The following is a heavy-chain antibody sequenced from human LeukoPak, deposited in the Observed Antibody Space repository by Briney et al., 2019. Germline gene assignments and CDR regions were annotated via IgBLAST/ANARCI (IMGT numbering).Heavy chain of an antibody. Sequence: GGSLRLSCAASGFNVSNNYMSWVRQAPGKGLEWVSVIYSGGSTYYADSVKGRFTISRDNSKNTLYLQMNSLRAEDTAVYYCARDNSIAAAGLYYYYYGMDVWGQGTTVTVSS. CDR1: GFNVSNNY. CDR2: IYSGGST. J-gene: IGHJ6*02. V-gene: IGHV3-53*01. D-gene: IGHD6-13*01. CDR3: ARDNSIAAAGLYYYYYGMDV.